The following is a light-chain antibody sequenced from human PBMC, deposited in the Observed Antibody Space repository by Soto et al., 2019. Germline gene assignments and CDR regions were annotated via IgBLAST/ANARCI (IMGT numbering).Light chain of an antibody. Sequence: EIVLTQSPGTLSLSPGERATLSCRASQSVSSSYLAWYQQKPGQAPRLLIYGASSRATGIPDKFSGSGSGTYFTLTISRLEPEDVAVYYCQQYGSSPPITFGQGTRLEIK. J-gene: IGKJ5*01. CDR1: QSVSSSY. CDR3: QQYGSSPPIT. V-gene: IGKV3-20*01. CDR2: GAS.